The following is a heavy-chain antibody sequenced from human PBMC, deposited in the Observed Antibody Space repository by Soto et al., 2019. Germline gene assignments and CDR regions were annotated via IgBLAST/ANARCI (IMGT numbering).Heavy chain of an antibody. CDR1: GFTFGDYA. CDR3: TRDDNSGWYVSIPFDY. Sequence: GGSLRLSCTASGFTFGDYAMSWFRQAPGKGLEWVGFIRSKAYGGTTEYAASVKGRFTISRDDSKSIAYLQMNSLKTEDTAVYYCTRDDNSGWYVSIPFDYWGQGTLVTVSS. D-gene: IGHD6-19*01. J-gene: IGHJ4*02. V-gene: IGHV3-49*03. CDR2: IRSKAYGGTT.